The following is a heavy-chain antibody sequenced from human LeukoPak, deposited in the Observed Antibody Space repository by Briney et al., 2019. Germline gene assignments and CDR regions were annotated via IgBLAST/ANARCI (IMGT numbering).Heavy chain of an antibody. CDR2: IYYSGST. V-gene: IGHV4-31*03. CDR3: ARGSGYGDLS. CDR1: GASISSGGYY. D-gene: IGHD4-17*01. Sequence: SGTLSLTCTVSGASISSGGYYWSWIRQHPGKGLEWIGYIYYSGSTYYNPSLKSRVTTSVDTSNNQLSLKLSSVTDADTAVYYCARGSGYGDLSWGQGTLVTVSS. J-gene: IGHJ4*02.